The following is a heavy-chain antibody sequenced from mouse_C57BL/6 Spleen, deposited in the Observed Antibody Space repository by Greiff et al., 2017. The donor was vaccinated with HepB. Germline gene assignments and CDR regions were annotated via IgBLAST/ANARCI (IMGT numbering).Heavy chain of an antibody. J-gene: IGHJ2*01. V-gene: IGHV1-76*01. CDR1: GYTFTDYY. CDR2: IYPGSGNT. CDR3: ARDYDYTYYFDY. Sequence: QVQLQQSGAELVRPGASVKLSCKASGYTFTDYYINWVKQRPGQGLEWIARIYPGSGNTYYNEKFKGKATLTAEKSYRTAYMQLSSLTSEDSAVYFCARDYDYTYYFDYWGQGTTLTVSS. D-gene: IGHD2-4*01.